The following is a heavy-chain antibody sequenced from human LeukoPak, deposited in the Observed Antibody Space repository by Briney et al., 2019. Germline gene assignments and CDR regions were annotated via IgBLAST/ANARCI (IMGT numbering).Heavy chain of an antibody. D-gene: IGHD2-21*01. V-gene: IGHV3-23*01. Sequence: GGSLRLSCAASGFTVGIYAMSWVRQAPGEGLEWVSGMSGSGGRTNYADSVEGRFTISRDNSKNPQSLQMNSVRAEDTAVYYCAPVVSSPLPLTYWGQGTLVPVSS. CDR2: MSGSGGRT. CDR3: APVVSSPLPLTY. J-gene: IGHJ4*02. CDR1: GFTVGIYA.